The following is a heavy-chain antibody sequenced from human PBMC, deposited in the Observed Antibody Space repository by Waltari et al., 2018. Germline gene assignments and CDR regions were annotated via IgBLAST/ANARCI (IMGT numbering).Heavy chain of an antibody. CDR2: MNPNSGIT. J-gene: IGHJ3*02. D-gene: IGHD4-17*01. CDR1: GYTFTSYD. V-gene: IGHV1-8*03. CDR3: ATGLRPYDAFDI. Sequence: QVQLVQSGAEVKKPGASVKVSCKASGYTFTSYDINWVRQATGQGLEWMGWMNPNSGITGYAQRFQGRVTITRDTSITTAYMELTSLRSEDTAVYYCATGLRPYDAFDIWGQGTMVTVSS.